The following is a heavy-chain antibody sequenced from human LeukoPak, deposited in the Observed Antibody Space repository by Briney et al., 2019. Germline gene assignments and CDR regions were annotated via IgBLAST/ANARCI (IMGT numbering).Heavy chain of an antibody. CDR1: GFTFSSYA. D-gene: IGHD2-8*01. CDR3: ARGCTNGVCYRYFDY. V-gene: IGHV3-30*04. CDR2: ISYDGSNK. Sequence: GRSLRLSCAASGFTFSSYAMHWVRQAPGKGLEWVAVISYDGSNKYYADSVKGRFTISRDNSKNTLYLQMNSLRAEDTAVYYCARGCTNGVCYRYFDYWGQGTLVTVSS. J-gene: IGHJ4*02.